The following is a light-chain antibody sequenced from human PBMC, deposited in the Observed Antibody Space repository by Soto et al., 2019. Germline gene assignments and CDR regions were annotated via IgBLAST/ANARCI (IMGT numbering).Light chain of an antibody. J-gene: IGKJ1*01. CDR3: QHYGSSPPRT. V-gene: IGKV3-20*01. Sequence: EIVLTPSSATMSWAPVESAPLSFSARQSVTSNALAWYQKNPGQAPRLLIYGVSSRATGIPDRFSGSGSGTDFTLTISSLEPEDFAVYYCQHYGSSPPRTCGKGTKGDIK. CDR2: GVS. CDR1: QSVTSNA.